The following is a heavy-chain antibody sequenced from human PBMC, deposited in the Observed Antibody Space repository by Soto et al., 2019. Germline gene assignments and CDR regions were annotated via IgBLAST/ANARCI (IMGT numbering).Heavy chain of an antibody. CDR2: ISSSGGIT. CDR3: AKDRLPCGGDCYPGYFDL. CDR1: GFTFSSYA. D-gene: IGHD2-21*02. J-gene: IGHJ2*01. V-gene: IGHV3-23*01. Sequence: EVQLLESGGDLVQPGGSLRLSCAASGFTFSSYAMSWVRQAPGKGLEWVSAISSSGGITYYADSVKGRFTISRDNSKNTLYLQMNSLRAEDTAVYYCAKDRLPCGGDCYPGYFDLWGRGTLVTVSS.